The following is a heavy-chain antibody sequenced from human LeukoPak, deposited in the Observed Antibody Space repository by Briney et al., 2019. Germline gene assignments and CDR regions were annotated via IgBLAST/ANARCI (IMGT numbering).Heavy chain of an antibody. CDR2: ISPSGGST. V-gene: IGHV1-46*01. D-gene: IGHD1-26*01. J-gene: IGHJ4*02. Sequence: ASVKVSCKAFGYTFTRYYMHWVRQAPGQGPEWMGVISPSGGSTTYAQKFQGRVTMTEDTSTDTAYMELSSLRSEDTAVYYCATFRSGSYRHWGQGTLVTVSS. CDR3: ATFRSGSYRH. CDR1: GYTFTRYY.